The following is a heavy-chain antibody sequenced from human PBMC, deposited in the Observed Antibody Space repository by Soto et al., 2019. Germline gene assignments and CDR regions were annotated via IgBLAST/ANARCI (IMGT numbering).Heavy chain of an antibody. Sequence: GVSLRLSCAASGFTFSSYAMSWVRQAPGKGLQWVSAISGSGGYTYHADPVKGRFTISSDNSKNTLYLQMNSLRAEDTAVYYCEKISGVGAFDYWCQGNLVTVSS. CDR3: EKISGVGAFDY. CDR2: ISGSGGYT. J-gene: IGHJ4*02. D-gene: IGHD1-26*01. V-gene: IGHV3-23*01. CDR1: GFTFSSYA.